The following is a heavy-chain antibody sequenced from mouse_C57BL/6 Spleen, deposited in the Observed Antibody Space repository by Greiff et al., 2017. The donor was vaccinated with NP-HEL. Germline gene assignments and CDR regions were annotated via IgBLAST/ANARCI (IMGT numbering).Heavy chain of an antibody. CDR2: IYPGDGDT. CDR3: ARSPTYGYDDGDY. CDR1: GYAFSSSW. D-gene: IGHD2-2*01. V-gene: IGHV1-82*01. Sequence: VQLQQSGPELVKPGASVKISCKASGYAFSSSWMNWVKQRPGKGLEWIGRIYPGDGDTNYNGKFKGKATLTADKSSSTAYMQLSSLTSEDSAVYFCARSPTYGYDDGDYWGQGTTLTVSS. J-gene: IGHJ2*01.